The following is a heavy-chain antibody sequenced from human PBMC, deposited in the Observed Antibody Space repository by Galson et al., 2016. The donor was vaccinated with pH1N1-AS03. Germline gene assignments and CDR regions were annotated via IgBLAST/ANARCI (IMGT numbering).Heavy chain of an antibody. D-gene: IGHD6-13*01. Sequence: SLRLSCAASGFIFTHYSMHWVRQAPGKGLEWVAVMSYEGTTTYYADSAKGRFTISRDNSKNTLYLQMNSLRTEDTAPYYCAREEGGFGSNWLQTDAFDIWGQGTMVTVSS. CDR2: MSYEGTTT. CDR3: AREEGGFGSNWLQTDAFDI. J-gene: IGHJ3*02. V-gene: IGHV3-30-3*01. CDR1: GFIFTHYS.